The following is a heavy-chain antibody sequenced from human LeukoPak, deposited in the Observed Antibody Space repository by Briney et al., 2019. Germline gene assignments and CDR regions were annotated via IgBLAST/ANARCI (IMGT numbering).Heavy chain of an antibody. CDR3: ATDRDNSDWQKRFDS. D-gene: IGHD2-21*02. J-gene: IGHJ4*02. Sequence: GGSLRLSCAASGFTFSTYWMNWYRQAPGKGLEWVGNINQDASEINYVDSVRGRFTISRDNAKNSLHLQMDSLRAEDTAVYYCATDRDNSDWQKRFDSWGQGTLVTVSS. CDR2: INQDASEI. V-gene: IGHV3-7*01. CDR1: GFTFSTYW.